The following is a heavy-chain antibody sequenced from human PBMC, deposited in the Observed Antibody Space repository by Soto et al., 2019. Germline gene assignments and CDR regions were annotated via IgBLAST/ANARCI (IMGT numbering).Heavy chain of an antibody. CDR3: ARVKGSGYHNWFDP. CDR2: IIPIFGTA. D-gene: IGHD3-22*01. J-gene: IGHJ5*02. CDR1: GGTFSSYA. V-gene: IGHV1-69*05. Sequence: SVKVSCKASGGTFSSYAISWVRQAPGQGLEWMGGIIPIFGTANYAQKLQGRVTMTTDTSTSTAYMKLRSLRSDDTAVYYCARVKGSGYHNWFDPWGQGTLVTVSS.